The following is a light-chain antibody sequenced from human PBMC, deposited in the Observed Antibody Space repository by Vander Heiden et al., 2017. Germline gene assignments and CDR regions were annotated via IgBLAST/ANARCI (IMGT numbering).Light chain of an antibody. Sequence: DIQMTESRSSLSASVGDRVTITCRASQSMSSYLNWYQQKPGKAPKFLIYAASSLQIGVPSRFSGSGSGTDFTLTIRRLEPEDFATYYCRHRDSTPMTFGQGTKVEIK. CDR1: QSMSSY. J-gene: IGKJ1*01. V-gene: IGKV1-39*01. CDR2: AAS. CDR3: RHRDSTPMT.